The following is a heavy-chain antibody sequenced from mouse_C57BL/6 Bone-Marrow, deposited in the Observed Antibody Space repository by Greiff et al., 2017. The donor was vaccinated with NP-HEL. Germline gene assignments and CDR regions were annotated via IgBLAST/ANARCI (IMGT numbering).Heavy chain of an antibody. CDR2: IYPGSGNT. D-gene: IGHD1-1*01. V-gene: IGHV1-76*01. CDR1: GYTFTDYY. J-gene: IGHJ1*03. CDR3: AGYDYGTPRDFDD. Sequence: VQLVESGAELVRPGASVKLSCKASGYTFTDYYINWVKQRPGQGLEWIARIYPGSGNTYYNEKFKGKATLTADKSSSTAYMQLSSLTSEDSAVYFCAGYDYGTPRDFDDWGTGTTVTVSS.